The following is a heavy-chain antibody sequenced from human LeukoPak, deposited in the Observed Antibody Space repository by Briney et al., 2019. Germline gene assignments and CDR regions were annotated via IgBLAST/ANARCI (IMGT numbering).Heavy chain of an antibody. Sequence: ASVKVSCMASGYTFTSYGISWVRQAPGQGLEWMGWISAYNGNTNYAQKLQGRVTMTTDTSTSTAYMELRSLRSDDTAVYYCARVANHYYYYYMDVWGKGTTVTVSS. CDR2: ISAYNGNT. CDR3: ARVANHYYYYYMDV. V-gene: IGHV1-18*01. CDR1: GYTFTSYG. J-gene: IGHJ6*03.